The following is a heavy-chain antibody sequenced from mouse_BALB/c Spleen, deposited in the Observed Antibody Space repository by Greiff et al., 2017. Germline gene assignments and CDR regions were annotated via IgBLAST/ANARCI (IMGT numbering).Heavy chain of an antibody. V-gene: IGHV5-12-1*01. D-gene: IGHD2-2*01. CDR3: ARRGYDYAMDY. Sequence: EVKVVESGGGLVKPGGSLKLSCAASGFAFSSYDMSWVRQTPEKRLEWVAYISSGGGSTYYPDTVKGRFTISRDNAKNTLYLQMSSLKSEDTAMYYCARRGYDYAMDYWGQGTSVTVSS. CDR2: ISSGGGST. CDR1: GFAFSSYD. J-gene: IGHJ4*01.